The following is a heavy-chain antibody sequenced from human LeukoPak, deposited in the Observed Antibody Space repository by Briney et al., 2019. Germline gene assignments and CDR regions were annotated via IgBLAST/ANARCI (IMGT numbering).Heavy chain of an antibody. CDR3: ATYRQVLLPFES. D-gene: IGHD2-8*02. J-gene: IGHJ4*02. Sequence: GGSLRLSCAASGFTFSTYAMHWVRQAPGKGLEWVSYISSSGSTIYYADSVKGRFTISRDNAKNSLYLQMNSLRAEDTAIYYCATYRQVLLPFESWGQGTLVTVSS. CDR1: GFTFSTYA. V-gene: IGHV3-48*03. CDR2: ISSSGSTI.